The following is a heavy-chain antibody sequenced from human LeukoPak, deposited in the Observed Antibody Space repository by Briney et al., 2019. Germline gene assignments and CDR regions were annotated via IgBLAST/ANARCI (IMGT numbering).Heavy chain of an antibody. Sequence: GGSLRLSCAASESTFITYEMNWVRQAPGKGLEWISYIGGSGSVVFYADSVKGRFTISRDNPNNLLYLRMDSLTVEDTAVYYCAKVNRLAGVEDWFDPWGQGTLVTVSS. V-gene: IGHV3-48*03. D-gene: IGHD3-16*02. CDR2: IGGSGSVV. CDR3: AKVNRLAGVEDWFDP. CDR1: ESTFITYE. J-gene: IGHJ5*02.